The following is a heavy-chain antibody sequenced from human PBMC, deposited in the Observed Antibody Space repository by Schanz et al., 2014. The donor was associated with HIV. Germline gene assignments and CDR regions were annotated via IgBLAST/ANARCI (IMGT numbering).Heavy chain of an antibody. J-gene: IGHJ4*02. CDR3: ARHTSLLLQTPFDD. D-gene: IGHD2-21*01. CDR1: GFTFSGYG. Sequence: QVHLVESGGGVVQPGRSLRLSCAASGFTFSGYGMHLFLPAPFPVLSLVAVISYDGSNKYYADSVKGRFTISRDDSKNTLYLQMTSLRAEDTAVYYCARHTSLLLQTPFDDSGRGSLVTVSS. V-gene: IGHV3-30*06. CDR2: ISYDGSNK.